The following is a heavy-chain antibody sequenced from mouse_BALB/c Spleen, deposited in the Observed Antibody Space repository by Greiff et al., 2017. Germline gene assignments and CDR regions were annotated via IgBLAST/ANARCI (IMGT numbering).Heavy chain of an antibody. CDR3: TRDGCEGAWFAY. D-gene: IGHD2-2*01. J-gene: IGHJ3*01. CDR2: IYPGNSDT. V-gene: IGHV1-5*01. CDR1: GYTFTSYW. Sequence: VQLQQSGTVLARPGASVKMSCKASGYTFTSYWMHWVKQRPGQGLEWIGAIYPGNSDTSYNQKFKGKAKLTAVTSTSTAYMELSSLTNEDSAVYYCTRDGCEGAWFAYWGQGTLVTVSA.